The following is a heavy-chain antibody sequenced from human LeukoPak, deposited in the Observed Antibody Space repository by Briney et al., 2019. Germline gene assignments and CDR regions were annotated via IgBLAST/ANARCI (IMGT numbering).Heavy chain of an antibody. Sequence: PSETLSLTCTVSGGSISSYYWSWIRQPPGKGLEWIGNIYYSGSTNYNPSLKSRVTISVDTSKNQFSLKLSSVTAADTAVYYCARGEIVVRRPYYYYMDAWGKGTTVTVSS. V-gene: IGHV4-59*01. J-gene: IGHJ6*03. D-gene: IGHD2-2*01. CDR1: GGSISSYY. CDR3: ARGEIVVRRPYYYYMDA. CDR2: IYYSGST.